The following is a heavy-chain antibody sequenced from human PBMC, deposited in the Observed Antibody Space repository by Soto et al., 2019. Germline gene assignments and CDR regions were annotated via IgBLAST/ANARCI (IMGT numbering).Heavy chain of an antibody. Sequence: QVHLVQSGAEVKKPGASVKVSCKASGYTFTSYGITWVRQAPGQGLEWMGWISAHNGNTDYAQKLQGRVIVTRDTSTSTAYMELRSLRYDDTAMYYCARGRYGDYWGQGALVTVSS. D-gene: IGHD1-1*01. J-gene: IGHJ4*02. CDR2: ISAHNGNT. CDR1: GYTFTSYG. CDR3: ARGRYGDY. V-gene: IGHV1-18*01.